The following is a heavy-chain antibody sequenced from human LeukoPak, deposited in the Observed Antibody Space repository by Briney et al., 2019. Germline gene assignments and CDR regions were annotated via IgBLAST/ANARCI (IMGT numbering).Heavy chain of an antibody. J-gene: IGHJ4*02. D-gene: IGHD6-13*01. Sequence: PGGSLRLSCAASGFTFSSYAMHWVRQAPGKGLEWVAVISYDGSNKYYADSVKGRFTISRDNSKNTLYLQMNSLRAGDTAVYYCARLPYSSSWYRDYWGQGTLVTVSS. CDR3: ARLPYSSSWYRDY. CDR1: GFTFSSYA. CDR2: ISYDGSNK. V-gene: IGHV3-30-3*01.